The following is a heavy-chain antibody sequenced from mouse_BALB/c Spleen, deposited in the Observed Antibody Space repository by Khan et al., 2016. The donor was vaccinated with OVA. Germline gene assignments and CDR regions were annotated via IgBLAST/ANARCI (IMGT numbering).Heavy chain of an antibody. CDR3: ARKNYYGYAMDY. CDR2: ISYSGST. CDR1: RYSITSGYA. J-gene: IGHJ4*01. V-gene: IGHV3-2*02. Sequence: EVELVESGPGLVKPSQSLSLTCTVTRYSITSGYAWNWIRQFPGNKLEWMGYISYSGSTSYNPSLRSRISITRDTSKNQFFLQLNSVTTEDTATYYCARKNYYGYAMDYWGQGTSVTVSS. D-gene: IGHD1-1*01.